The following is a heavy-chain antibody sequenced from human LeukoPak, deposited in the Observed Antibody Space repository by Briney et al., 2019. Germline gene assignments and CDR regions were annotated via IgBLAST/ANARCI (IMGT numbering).Heavy chain of an antibody. V-gene: IGHV1-69*13. CDR3: ARGPAYNYYYYYYMDV. CDR1: GGTFSSYA. D-gene: IGHD1-1*01. Sequence: SVKVSCKASGGTFSSYAISWVRQAPGQGLEWMGGIIPIFGTANYAQKFQGRVTITADESTSTAYMELSSLRSEDTAVYYCARGPAYNYYYYYYMDVWGKGTTVTVSS. CDR2: IIPIFGTA. J-gene: IGHJ6*03.